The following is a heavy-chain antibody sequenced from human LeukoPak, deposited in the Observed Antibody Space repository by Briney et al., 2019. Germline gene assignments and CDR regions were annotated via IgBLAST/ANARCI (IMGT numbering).Heavy chain of an antibody. Sequence: PGGSLRLSRAASGFIFSNYGMHWVRQAPGKGLELVAVIWYDGSKTYYPDSVKGRVTISRDSSKNTVYLQMNNLRVEDTAVYYCAKGAHIYGDYGAFDIWGQGTMVTVSS. CDR3: AKGAHIYGDYGAFDI. D-gene: IGHD4-17*01. J-gene: IGHJ3*02. CDR1: GFIFSNYG. CDR2: IWYDGSKT. V-gene: IGHV3-33*06.